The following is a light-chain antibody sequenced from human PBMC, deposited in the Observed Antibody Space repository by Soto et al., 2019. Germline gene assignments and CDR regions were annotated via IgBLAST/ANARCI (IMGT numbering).Light chain of an antibody. CDR1: QSVRSF. V-gene: IGKV3-11*01. J-gene: IGKJ4*01. CDR2: DAY. CDR3: QQRSSWPPALS. Sequence: EIVLTQSPATLSLSPGERATLSCRASQSVRSFLAWYQQKPGQAPRLLIYDAYNRATGVPGRFSGSGSGTDFTLTISSLEPEDFAVYSCQQRSSWPPALSFGGGTKVE.